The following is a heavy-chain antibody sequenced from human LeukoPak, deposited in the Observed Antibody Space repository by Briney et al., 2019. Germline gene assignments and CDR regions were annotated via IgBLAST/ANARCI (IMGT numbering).Heavy chain of an antibody. CDR1: GFTVSSNF. J-gene: IGHJ4*02. Sequence: GGSLRLSCAVSGFTVSSNFISGVRQAPGKGPEWVSVIYTSGITYYADSVRGRFTISRDNSKNTLYLQMDSLTAEDTAVYYCAREDAGGTYSFDYWGQGTLVTVSS. V-gene: IGHV3-66*01. CDR2: IYTSGIT. D-gene: IGHD1-26*01. CDR3: AREDAGGTYSFDY.